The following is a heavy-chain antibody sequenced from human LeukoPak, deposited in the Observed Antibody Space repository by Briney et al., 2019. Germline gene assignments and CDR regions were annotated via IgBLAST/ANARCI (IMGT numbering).Heavy chain of an antibody. CDR2: ITSSGGGT. D-gene: IGHD3-3*01. V-gene: IGHV3-23*01. Sequence: PGGSLRLSCAASGFTFSTYAMTWVRQAPGEGLEWVSSITSSGGGTYYADSVRGRFTISRDNSKNTLYLQMKSLRVEDTAIYYCARAPLGMGFDSWGQGTLVTVSS. CDR1: GFTFSTYA. J-gene: IGHJ5*01. CDR3: ARAPLGMGFDS.